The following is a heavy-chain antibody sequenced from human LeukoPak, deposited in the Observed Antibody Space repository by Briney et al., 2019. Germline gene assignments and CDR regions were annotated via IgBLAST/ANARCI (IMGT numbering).Heavy chain of an antibody. CDR3: ARRLTQYDCFDP. D-gene: IGHD2-2*01. CDR2: TYYRSTCYN. Sequence: SQTLSLTCAISGDSVSSNSVTWNWIRQSPSRGLEWLGRTYYRSTCYNDYAVSVRGRITVNPDTSKNQFSLHPNSVTPEDTAVYYCARRLTQYDCFDPWGQGILVTVSS. J-gene: IGHJ5*02. V-gene: IGHV6-1*01. CDR1: GDSVSSNSVT.